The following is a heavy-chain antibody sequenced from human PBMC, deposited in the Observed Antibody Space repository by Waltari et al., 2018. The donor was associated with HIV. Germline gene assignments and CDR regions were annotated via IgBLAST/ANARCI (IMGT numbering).Heavy chain of an antibody. CDR1: GFTFSAYA. CDR3: AKANGGNSGGLVDY. CDR2: ISYDGSNK. D-gene: IGHD2-21*02. V-gene: IGHV3-30*18. J-gene: IGHJ4*02. Sequence: QVQLVESGVGVVQPGRSLRLAFAASGFTFSAYAMPWVPQAPGKGLEWVAVISYDGSNKYYADSVKCRFTISRDNSKNTLYLQMNSLRAEDTAVYYCAKANGGNSGGLVDYWGQGTLVTVSS.